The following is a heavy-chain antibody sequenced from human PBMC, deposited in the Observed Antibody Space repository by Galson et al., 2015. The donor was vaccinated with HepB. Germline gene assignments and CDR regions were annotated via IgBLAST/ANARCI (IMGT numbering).Heavy chain of an antibody. D-gene: IGHD6-19*01. CDR3: ARDLISSGDYYFDY. V-gene: IGHV1-18*01. CDR1: GYTFTSYG. Sequence: SVKVSCKASGYTFTSYGISWVRQAPGQGLEWMGWISAYNGNTNYAQKLQGRVTMTTDTSTSTAYMELRSLRSDDTAVYYCARDLISSGDYYFDYWGQGTLVTVSS. CDR2: ISAYNGNT. J-gene: IGHJ4*02.